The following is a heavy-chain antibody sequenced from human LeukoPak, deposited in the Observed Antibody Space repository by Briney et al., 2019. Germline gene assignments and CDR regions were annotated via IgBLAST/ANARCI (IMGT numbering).Heavy chain of an antibody. V-gene: IGHV4-59*10. CDR3: ARSNRGDDYVWGSYRQFMELGYFDL. D-gene: IGHD3-16*02. J-gene: IGHJ2*01. CDR1: GGSFSGYY. CDR2: IYTSGST. Sequence: SETLSLTCAVYGGSFSGYYWSWIRQPAGKGLEWIGRIYTSGSTNYNPSLKSRVTISVDTSKNQFSLKLSSVTAADTAVYYCARSNRGDDYVWGSYRQFMELGYFDLWGRGTLVTVSS.